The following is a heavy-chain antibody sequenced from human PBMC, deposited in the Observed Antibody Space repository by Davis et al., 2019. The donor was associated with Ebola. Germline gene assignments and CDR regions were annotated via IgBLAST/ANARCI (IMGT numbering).Heavy chain of an antibody. CDR1: GFNFARSG. V-gene: IGHV3-30*02. J-gene: IGHJ4*02. D-gene: IGHD3-9*01. Sequence: GESLKISCAASGFNFARSGMHWVRQVPGWGLEWVAFIRSGGITNYADSVKGRFTMSRDDSNNMLYLQLSSLRFDGTAIYMCARDGPHYDIDHWGQGTLVTVSS. CDR2: IRSGGIT. CDR3: ARDGPHYDIDH.